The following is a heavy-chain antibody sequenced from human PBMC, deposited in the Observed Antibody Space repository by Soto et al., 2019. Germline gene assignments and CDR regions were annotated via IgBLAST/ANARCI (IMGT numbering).Heavy chain of an antibody. Sequence: PSETLSLTCTVSGDSISSYYWNWIRQPPGKGLEWIGHIYYSGGTNYNPSLKSRATITIDTSKNQFSLKLSSVTAADTAVYYCVREEHNYGRTFDYWGQGTPVTVSS. V-gene: IGHV4-59*12. CDR3: VREEHNYGRTFDY. J-gene: IGHJ4*02. CDR1: GDSISSYY. CDR2: IYYSGGT. D-gene: IGHD5-18*01.